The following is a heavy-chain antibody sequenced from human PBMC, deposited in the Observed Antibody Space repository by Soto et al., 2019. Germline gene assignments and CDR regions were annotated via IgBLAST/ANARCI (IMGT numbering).Heavy chain of an antibody. Sequence: SXTRSLTSAVYVGSFSGYYCSWIRQPPGKGLEWIGEINHSGSTNYNPSLKSRVTISVDTSKNQFSLKLSSVTAADAAVYYCARGLYLGYYYDSSGKNWGQGTLVTVSS. J-gene: IGHJ4*02. CDR2: INHSGST. V-gene: IGHV4-34*01. D-gene: IGHD3-22*01. CDR3: ARGLYLGYYYDSSGKN. CDR1: VGSFSGYY.